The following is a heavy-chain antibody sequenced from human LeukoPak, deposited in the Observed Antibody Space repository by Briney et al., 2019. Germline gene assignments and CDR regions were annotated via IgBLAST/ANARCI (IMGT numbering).Heavy chain of an antibody. D-gene: IGHD1-26*01. CDR3: ARTRIVGATDYFDY. CDR1: GLTVSANY. V-gene: IGHV3-53*01. Sequence: AGGSLRLSCAASGLTVSANYMSWVRQAPGKGLEWVSVIYSGGSTYYADSVKGRFTISRDNSENTLYLQMNSLRAEDTAVYYRARTRIVGATDYFDYWGQGTLVTVSA. J-gene: IGHJ4*02. CDR2: IYSGGST.